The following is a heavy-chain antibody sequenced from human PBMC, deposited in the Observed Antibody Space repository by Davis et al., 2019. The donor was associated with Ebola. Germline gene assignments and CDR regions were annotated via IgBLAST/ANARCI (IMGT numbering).Heavy chain of an antibody. Sequence: SGPTLVKPAQTLTLTCTFSGFSLRTRGVGVSWIRQPPGKALEWLALIYWDDDKRCSPSLKSRLTITKDTSKNQVVLTMTNMDPVDTATYYCAHITQLRPFDYWGQGTLVTVSS. J-gene: IGHJ4*02. D-gene: IGHD5-18*01. V-gene: IGHV2-5*02. CDR2: IYWDDDK. CDR3: AHITQLRPFDY. CDR1: GFSLRTRGVG.